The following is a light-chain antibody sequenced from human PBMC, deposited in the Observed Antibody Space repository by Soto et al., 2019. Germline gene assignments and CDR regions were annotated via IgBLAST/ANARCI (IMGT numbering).Light chain of an antibody. CDR3: QHYNTWPIT. CDR2: GTS. J-gene: IGKJ5*01. CDR1: HSVARN. Sequence: MTQASASLSVPAGYSVTLSCSASHSVARNLARYQQKPGQAPRLRIYGTSTRATGVPARFSGSGSGTDFTLTISRLQAPDFAVYKSQHYNTWPITFGPGTRLE. V-gene: IGKV3D-15*01.